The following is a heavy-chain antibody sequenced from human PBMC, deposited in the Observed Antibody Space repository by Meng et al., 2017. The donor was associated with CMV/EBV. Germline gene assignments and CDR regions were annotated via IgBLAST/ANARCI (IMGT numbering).Heavy chain of an antibody. CDR2: ISYDGSNK. J-gene: IGHJ6*02. V-gene: IGHV3-30-3*01. D-gene: IGHD4-17*01. CDR1: GFTFSSYA. CDR3: ARVRTVTTPYYYYYYGMDV. Sequence: GESLKISCAASGFTFSSYAMHWVRQAPGKGLEWVAFISYDGSNKYYADSVKGRFTISRDNSKNTLYLQMNSLRAEDTAVYYCARVRTVTTPYYYYYYGMDVWGQGATVTVSS.